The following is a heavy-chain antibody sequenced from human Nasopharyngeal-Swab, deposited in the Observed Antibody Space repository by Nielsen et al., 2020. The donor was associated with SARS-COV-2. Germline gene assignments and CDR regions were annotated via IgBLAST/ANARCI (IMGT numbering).Heavy chain of an antibody. D-gene: IGHD2-15*01. CDR3: ARDLVCSGGSCYSNGFDY. Sequence: SETLSLTCTVSGGSISSYYWSWIRQPPGKRLEWIGYIYYSGSTNYSPSLKSRVTISVDTSKNQFSLKLSSVTAADTAVYYCARDLVCSGGSCYSNGFDYWGQGTLVTVSS. V-gene: IGHV4-59*13. CDR2: IYYSGST. J-gene: IGHJ4*02. CDR1: GGSISSYY.